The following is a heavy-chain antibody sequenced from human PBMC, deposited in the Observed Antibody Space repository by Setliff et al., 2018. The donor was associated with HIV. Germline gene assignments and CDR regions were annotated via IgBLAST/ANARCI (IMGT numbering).Heavy chain of an antibody. CDR3: ASRIYYYDESTVLRQEGFVP. CDR1: GGSISSGSYY. Sequence: SETLSLTCTVSGGSISSGSYYWTWIRQPPGKGLEWTGSIYHTGRTYYNRSLESRLTISIDTSKNQFSLKLTSVTAADTAMYYCASRIYYYDESTVLRQEGFVPWGQGTLVTVSS. J-gene: IGHJ5*02. V-gene: IGHV4-39*01. CDR2: IYHTGRT. D-gene: IGHD3-22*01.